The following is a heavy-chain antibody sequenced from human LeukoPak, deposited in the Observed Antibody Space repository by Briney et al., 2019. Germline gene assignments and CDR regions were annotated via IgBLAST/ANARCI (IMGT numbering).Heavy chain of an antibody. J-gene: IGHJ4*02. CDR3: ARTITMVRGVIGPYFDY. CDR2: IFYSGSS. V-gene: IGHV4-39*07. D-gene: IGHD3-10*01. CDR1: GGSMNSTGFY. Sequence: PSETLSLTCTVSGGSMNSTGFYWAWVRQPPGKRLEWIGHIFYSGSSYYTPSLKGRVTISVDTSKNQFSLKLSSVTAADTAVYYCARTITMVRGVIGPYFDYWGQGTLVTVSS.